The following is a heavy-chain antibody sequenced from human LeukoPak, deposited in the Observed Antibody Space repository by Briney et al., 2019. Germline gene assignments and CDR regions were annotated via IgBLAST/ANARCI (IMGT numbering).Heavy chain of an antibody. CDR3: ARGDGRLRPTPDFDY. CDR2: IYYSGST. V-gene: IGHV4-59*12. CDR1: GGSISSYY. Sequence: PSETLSLTCTVSGGSISSYYWSWIRQPPGKGLEWIGYIYYSGSTNYNPSLKSRVTISVDTSKNQFSLKLSSVTAADTAVYYCARGDGRLRPTPDFDYWGQGTLVTVSS. J-gene: IGHJ4*02. D-gene: IGHD1-26*01.